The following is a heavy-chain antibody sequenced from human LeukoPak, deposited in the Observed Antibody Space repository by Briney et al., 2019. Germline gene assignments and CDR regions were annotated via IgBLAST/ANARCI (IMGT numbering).Heavy chain of an antibody. J-gene: IGHJ4*02. CDR1: GFTFSSYA. D-gene: IGHD3-10*01. CDR3: AKVAHYYGSGSYYEYYFDY. V-gene: IGHV3-23*01. CDR2: ISGSGGTT. Sequence: GGSLRLSCAASGFTFSSYAMSWVRQAPGKGLEWVSAISGSGGTTYYSDSVKGRFTISRDNSKNTLYLQMNSLRAEDMAVYYCAKVAHYYGSGSYYEYYFDYRGQGTLVTVSS.